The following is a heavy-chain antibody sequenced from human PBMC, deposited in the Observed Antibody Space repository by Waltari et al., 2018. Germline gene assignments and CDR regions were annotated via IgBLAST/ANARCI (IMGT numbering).Heavy chain of an antibody. CDR1: GFRFSSYA. CDR2: ISWNSGSI. J-gene: IGHJ4*02. CDR3: ARDMAGGGGTSGWIDF. D-gene: IGHD3-16*01. V-gene: IGHV3-43D*03. Sequence: EMRLVDSGGAVPPPGRSLRPPFVAPGFRFSSYAMHWVRQVPGKGLECVSLISWNSGSIFYSDSLKSRVTISRDNSRNSLHLHINNLRSEDTALYFCARDMAGGGGTSGWIDFWGQGTLVTVSS.